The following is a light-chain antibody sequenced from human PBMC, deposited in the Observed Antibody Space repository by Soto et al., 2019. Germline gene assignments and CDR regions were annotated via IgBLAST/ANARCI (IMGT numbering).Light chain of an antibody. Sequence: EIVLTQSPGTLSLSPGERATLSCRASQSVSKTHLAWYQQRPGQGPRLLIYGASNRAAGIPDRFSGSGSGTDFNPTISRLEPEDFAVYYCQQYGGSPKYTFGQGTKLEIK. CDR3: QQYGGSPKYT. J-gene: IGKJ2*01. CDR2: GAS. V-gene: IGKV3-20*01. CDR1: QSVSKTH.